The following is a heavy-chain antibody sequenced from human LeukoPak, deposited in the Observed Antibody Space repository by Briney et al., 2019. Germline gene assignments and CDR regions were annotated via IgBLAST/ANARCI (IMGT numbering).Heavy chain of an antibody. V-gene: IGHV4-39*01. CDR2: FYYTGTI. J-gene: IGHJ2*01. D-gene: IGHD1-1*01. CDR3: ARQGVVPNKAGRYFDL. Sequence: SETLSLTCIVSGGSMSSTDHFWGWIRQPPGKGLEWIGSFYYTGTIFYSPSLESRGTISIDTSKNQFSLKIRSVTAADTAVYYCARQGVVPNKAGRYFDLWGRGTLGTVSS. CDR1: GGSMSSTDHF.